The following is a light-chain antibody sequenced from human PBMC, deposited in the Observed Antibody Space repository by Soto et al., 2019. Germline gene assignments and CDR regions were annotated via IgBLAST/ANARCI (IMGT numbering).Light chain of an antibody. J-gene: IGLJ1*01. CDR3: SSYTDSSNYG. CDR2: QVT. CDR1: SSDLAIYNY. V-gene: IGLV2-14*01. Sequence: QSALTQPASVSGSPGQSITISCTGTSSDLAIYNYVSWYQQQPGKAPKLMIDQVTNRPSGVSNRFSGSRSGNTASLTISGLQAEDEADYYCSSYTDSSNYGFGTGTKVTVL.